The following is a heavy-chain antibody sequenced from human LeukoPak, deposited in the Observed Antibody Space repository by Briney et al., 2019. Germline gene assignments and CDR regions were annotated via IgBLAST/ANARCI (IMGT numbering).Heavy chain of an antibody. V-gene: IGHV4-30-2*01. CDR1: GGSISSGGHS. Sequence: SETLSLTCAVSGGSISSGGHSWSWIRQPPGKGLEWIGYIYHSGSTYYNPSLKSRVTISVDRSKNQFSLKLSSVTAADTAVYYCARYGDYRYYFDYWGQGTLVTVSS. J-gene: IGHJ4*02. D-gene: IGHD4-17*01. CDR3: ARYGDYRYYFDY. CDR2: IYHSGST.